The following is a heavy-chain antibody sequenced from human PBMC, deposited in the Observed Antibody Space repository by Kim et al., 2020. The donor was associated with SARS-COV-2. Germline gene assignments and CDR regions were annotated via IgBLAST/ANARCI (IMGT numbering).Heavy chain of an antibody. CDR2: T. CDR3: VRDDYFRL. Sequence: TTDAYSVKGRFSISRANAKNTLYLQMNSLSAEDTAVYYCVRDDYFRLWGQGTLVTVSS. J-gene: IGHJ1*01. V-gene: IGHV3-74*03.